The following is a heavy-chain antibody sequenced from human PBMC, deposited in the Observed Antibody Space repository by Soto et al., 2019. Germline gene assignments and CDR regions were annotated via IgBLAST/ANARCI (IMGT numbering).Heavy chain of an antibody. V-gene: IGHV1-3*01. D-gene: IGHD3-10*01. CDR3: ARDMGFGLSDY. J-gene: IGHJ4*02. CDR2: INAGNGNT. CDR1: GYTFTIYA. Sequence: QVQLVQSGAEVKKPGASVKVSCKASGYTFTIYAMHWVRQAPGQRLEWMGWINAGNGNTKYSQKLQGRVTITRDTSASTAYMELSSLRSEDTAVYYCARDMGFGLSDYWGQGTLVTVSS.